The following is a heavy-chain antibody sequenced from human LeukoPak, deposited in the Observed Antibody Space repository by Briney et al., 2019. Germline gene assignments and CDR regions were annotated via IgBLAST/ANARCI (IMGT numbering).Heavy chain of an antibody. D-gene: IGHD5-24*01. V-gene: IGHV3-23*01. CDR3: AKDVSVEMPNGCDY. Sequence: GGSLRLSCAASGFTFSSYAMSWVRQAPGKGLEWVTAISGSGGSTYYADSVKGRFTISRDNSKNTLYLQMNSLRAEDTAVYYCAKDVSVEMPNGCDYWGQGTLVTVSS. J-gene: IGHJ4*02. CDR2: ISGSGGST. CDR1: GFTFSSYA.